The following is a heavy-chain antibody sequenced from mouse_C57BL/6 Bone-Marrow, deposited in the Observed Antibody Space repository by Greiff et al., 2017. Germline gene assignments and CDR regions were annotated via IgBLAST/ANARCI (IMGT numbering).Heavy chain of an antibody. J-gene: IGHJ1*03. CDR1: GYTFTDYE. CDR3: TRNYSNYGDWYFDV. V-gene: IGHV1-15*01. Sequence: VQLVESGAELVRPGASVTLSCKASGYTFTDYEMHWVKQTPVHGLEWIGAIDPETGGTAYNQKFKGKAILTADKSSSTAYMELRSLTSEDSAVYYCTRNYSNYGDWYFDVWGTGTTVTVSS. CDR2: IDPETGGT. D-gene: IGHD2-5*01.